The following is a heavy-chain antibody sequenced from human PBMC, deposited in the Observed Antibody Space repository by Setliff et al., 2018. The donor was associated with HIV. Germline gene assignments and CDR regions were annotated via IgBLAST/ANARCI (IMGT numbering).Heavy chain of an antibody. J-gene: IGHJ5*02. Sequence: PSETLSLTCAVYGGSFSGYYWSWIRQPPGKGLEWIGEINHRGSTNCNPSLKSRVSISVDTSKNQFSLKLSSLTAADTAVYYCARRTFGSGRIDPGGQGTLVTVSS. D-gene: IGHD3-16*01. CDR3: ARRTFGSGRIDP. CDR2: INHRGST. CDR1: GGSFSGYY. V-gene: IGHV4-34*01.